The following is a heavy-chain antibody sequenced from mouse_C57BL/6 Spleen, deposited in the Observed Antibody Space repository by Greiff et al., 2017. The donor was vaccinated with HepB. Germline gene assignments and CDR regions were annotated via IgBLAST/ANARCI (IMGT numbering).Heavy chain of an antibody. CDR2: IYPGSGNT. CDR3: ARDGSSRPFDY. J-gene: IGHJ2*01. Sequence: VQLQQSGAELVRPGASVKLSCKASGYTFTDYYINWVKQRPGQGLEWIARIYPGSGNTYYNEKFKGKATLTAEKSSSTAYMQLSSLTSEDSAVYFGARDGSSRPFDYWGQGTTLTVSS. V-gene: IGHV1-76*01. D-gene: IGHD1-1*01. CDR1: GYTFTDYY.